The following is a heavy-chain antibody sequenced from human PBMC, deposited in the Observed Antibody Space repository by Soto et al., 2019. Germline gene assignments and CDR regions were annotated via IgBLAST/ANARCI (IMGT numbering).Heavy chain of an antibody. V-gene: IGHV3-9*01. J-gene: IGHJ4*02. Sequence: GGSLRLSCAASGFTFDDYAMHWVRQAPGKGLEWVSGISWNSGSIGYADSVKGRFTISRDNAKNSLYLQMNSLRAEDTALYYCAKDRDAMVRGVGNDDYFDYWGQGTLVTVSS. CDR2: ISWNSGSI. CDR3: AKDRDAMVRGVGNDDYFDY. D-gene: IGHD3-10*01. CDR1: GFTFDDYA.